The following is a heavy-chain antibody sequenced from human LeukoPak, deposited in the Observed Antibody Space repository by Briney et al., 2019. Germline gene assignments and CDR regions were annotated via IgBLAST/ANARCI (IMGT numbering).Heavy chain of an antibody. CDR3: ARRSFYSSSSGFNS. CDR2: INHTGSA. V-gene: IGHV4-34*01. J-gene: IGHJ4*02. D-gene: IGHD6-6*01. Sequence: SETLSLTCTVYGGSFGGFYWSWVRQPPGKGLDWIGQINHTGSANYNPSLKSRVTISLDTSKNQFSLRLSSVTAADTAVYYCARRSFYSSSSGFNSWGQGTLVTVYS. CDR1: GGSFGGFY.